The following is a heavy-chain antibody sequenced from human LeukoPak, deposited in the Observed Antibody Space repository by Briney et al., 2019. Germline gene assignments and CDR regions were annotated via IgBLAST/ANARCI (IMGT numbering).Heavy chain of an antibody. J-gene: IGHJ6*03. CDR3: ARERESWAGYYYYYMDV. CDR2: IKQDGSEK. V-gene: IGHV3-7*01. D-gene: IGHD6-19*01. CDR1: GFTFSSYW. Sequence: GGSLRLSCAASGFTFSSYWMSWVRQAPGKGLEWVANIKQDGSEKYYVDSVKGRFTISRDNAKNSLYLQMNSLRAEDTAVYYCARERESWAGYYYYYMDVWRKGTTVTVSS.